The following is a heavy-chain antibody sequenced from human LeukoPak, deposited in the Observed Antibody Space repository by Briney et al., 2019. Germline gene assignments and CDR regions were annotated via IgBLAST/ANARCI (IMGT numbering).Heavy chain of an antibody. CDR2: IYYSGST. CDR3: ARGGSSGWYGGWFHP. Sequence: SETLSLTCTVSGGSISSAYYWGWIRQPPGKVLEWIGDIYYSGSTNYNPSLKSRVTISVDTSKNQFSLKLSSVTAADRAVHYCARGGSSGWYGGWFHPWGQGPLVRLSS. D-gene: IGHD6-19*01. V-gene: IGHV4-59*08. CDR1: GGSISSAYY. J-gene: IGHJ5*02.